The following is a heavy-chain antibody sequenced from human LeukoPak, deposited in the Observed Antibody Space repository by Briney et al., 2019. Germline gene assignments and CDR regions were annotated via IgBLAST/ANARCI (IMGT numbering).Heavy chain of an antibody. CDR2: INHSGST. D-gene: IGHD4-23*01. V-gene: IGHV4-34*01. CDR1: GGSFSGYY. CDR3: ARGMVKINYYMDV. J-gene: IGHJ6*03. Sequence: SETLSLTCAVYGGSFSGYYWSWIRQPPGKGLEWIGEINHSGSTNYNPSLKSRVTISVDTSKNQFSLQLNSVTPEDTAVYYCARGMVKINYYMDVWGKGTTVTVSS.